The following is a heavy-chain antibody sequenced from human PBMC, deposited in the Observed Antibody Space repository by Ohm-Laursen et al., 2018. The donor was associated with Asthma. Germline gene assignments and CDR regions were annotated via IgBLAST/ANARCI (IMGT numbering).Heavy chain of an antibody. Sequence: ASVKVSCKASGYTFTSYGISWVRQAPGQGLEWMGWISAYNGNTNYAQKLQGRVTMTTDTSTSTAYMELRSLRSDDTAVYYCARVAKVAGSFHYYGMDVWGQGTTVTVSS. CDR2: ISAYNGNT. J-gene: IGHJ6*02. D-gene: IGHD6-19*01. CDR1: GYTFTSYG. V-gene: IGHV1-18*01. CDR3: ARVAKVAGSFHYYGMDV.